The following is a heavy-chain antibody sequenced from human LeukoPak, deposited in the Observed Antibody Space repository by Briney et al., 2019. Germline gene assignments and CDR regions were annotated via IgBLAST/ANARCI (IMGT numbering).Heavy chain of an antibody. V-gene: IGHV1-46*01. CDR2: INPSGGST. CDR1: GYTFTSYY. Sequence: GASVKVSCKASGYTFTSYYMHWVRQAPGQGLEWTGIINPSGGSTSYAQKVQGRVTMTRETSTSTVYMELSSLRSEDTAVYYCARDNGTTLRDYWGQGTLVTVSS. CDR3: ARDNGTTLRDY. D-gene: IGHD4-11*01. J-gene: IGHJ4*02.